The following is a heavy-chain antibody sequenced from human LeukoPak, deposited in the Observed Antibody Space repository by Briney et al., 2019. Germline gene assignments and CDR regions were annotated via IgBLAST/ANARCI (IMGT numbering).Heavy chain of an antibody. CDR3: ARDSGYGMSPAFDI. CDR2: IIPIFGTA. Sequence: SVKVSCKASGGTFSSYAISWVRQPPGQGLEWMGGIIPIFGTANYAQKFQGRVTITADKSTSTAYMELSSLRSEDTAVYYCARDSGYGMSPAFDIWGQGTMVTVSS. D-gene: IGHD5-12*01. CDR1: GGTFSSYA. V-gene: IGHV1-69*06. J-gene: IGHJ3*02.